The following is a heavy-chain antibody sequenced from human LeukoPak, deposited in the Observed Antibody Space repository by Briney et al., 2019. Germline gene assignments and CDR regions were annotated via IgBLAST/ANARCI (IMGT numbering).Heavy chain of an antibody. CDR1: GYTFTSYG. CDR3: ARKPAANYYYYYMDV. Sequence: ASVKVSCKASGYTFTSYGISWVRQAPGQGLEWMGWISAYNGNTNYARKLQGRVTMTTDTSTSTAYMELRSLRSDDTAVYYCARKPAANYYYYYMDVWGKGTTVTVSS. CDR2: ISAYNGNT. V-gene: IGHV1-18*01. D-gene: IGHD2-2*01. J-gene: IGHJ6*03.